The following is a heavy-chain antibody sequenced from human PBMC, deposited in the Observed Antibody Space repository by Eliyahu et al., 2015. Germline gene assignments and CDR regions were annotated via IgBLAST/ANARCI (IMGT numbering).Heavy chain of an antibody. CDR2: IRSEAYGGTT. CDR1: GFTFGXYA. D-gene: IGHD1-26*01. V-gene: IGHV3-49*04. J-gene: IGHJ4*02. Sequence: EVQLVESGGGLVQPGXTLRXSCTGSGFTFGXYALIWVRQAPGKGLEWVGFIRSEAYGGTTEYAASVKGRFTISRDDSKSIAYLQMNSLKVDDTAVYYCSKALKWELLWWGQGTLVTVSS. CDR3: SKALKWELLW.